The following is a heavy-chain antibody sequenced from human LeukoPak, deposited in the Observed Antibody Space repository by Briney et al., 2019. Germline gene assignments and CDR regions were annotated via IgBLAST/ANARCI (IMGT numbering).Heavy chain of an antibody. CDR2: MNPNSGNT. CDR1: GYTFTSYD. J-gene: IGHJ4*02. V-gene: IGHV1-8*02. D-gene: IGHD3-22*01. Sequence: ASVKVSCKASGYTFTSYDINWVRQATGQGLEWMGWMNPNSGNTGYAQTFQGRVTMTRDTSTSTVYMELSSLRSEDTAVYFCARVSQDSRGYKHVFDYWGQGTLVTVSS. CDR3: ARVSQDSRGYKHVFDY.